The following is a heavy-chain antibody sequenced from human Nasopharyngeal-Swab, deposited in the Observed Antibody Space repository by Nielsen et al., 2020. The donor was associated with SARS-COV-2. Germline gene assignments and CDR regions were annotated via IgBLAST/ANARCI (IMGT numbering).Heavy chain of an antibody. CDR2: MNPNSGNT. V-gene: IGHV1-8*01. J-gene: IGHJ4*02. Sequence: WVRQAPGQGLEWMGWMNPNSGNTGYAQKFQGRVTMTRNTSISTAYMELSSLRSEDTAVYYCARKGASDYWGQGTLVTVSS. D-gene: IGHD3-16*01. CDR3: ARKGASDY.